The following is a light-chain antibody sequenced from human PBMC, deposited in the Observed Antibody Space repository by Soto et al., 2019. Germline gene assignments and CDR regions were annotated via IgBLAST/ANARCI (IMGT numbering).Light chain of an antibody. Sequence: DIVMTQSPDSLAVSLGERATINCKSSQSVLYSSNNKNYLAWYQQKPGQPPKLLIYWASTRESGVPDRFSGSGSGTDFTLTISXLQAEDVAVYYCQQYYSTPTFGQGTKVDTK. J-gene: IGKJ1*01. CDR1: QSVLYSSNNKNY. V-gene: IGKV4-1*01. CDR3: QQYYSTPT. CDR2: WAS.